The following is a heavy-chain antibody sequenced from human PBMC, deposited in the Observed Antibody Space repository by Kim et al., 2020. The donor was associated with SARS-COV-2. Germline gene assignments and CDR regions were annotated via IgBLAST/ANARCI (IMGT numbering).Heavy chain of an antibody. J-gene: IGHJ4*02. CDR1: GGSISSYY. Sequence: SETLSLTCTVSGGSISSYYWSWIRQPPGKGLEWIGYIYYSGSTNYNPSLKSRVTISVDTSKNQFSLKLSSVTAADTAVYYCARDPGYSNGRIFDYWGQGT. CDR2: IYYSGST. D-gene: IGHD5-18*01. V-gene: IGHV4-59*13. CDR3: ARDPGYSNGRIFDY.